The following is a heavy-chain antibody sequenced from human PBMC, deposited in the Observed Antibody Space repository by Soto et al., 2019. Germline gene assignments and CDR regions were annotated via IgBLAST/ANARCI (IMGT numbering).Heavy chain of an antibody. CDR3: AHIVVAGIGYYFDY. CDR1: GFSLSSTRMA. D-gene: IGHD6-19*01. CDR2: IYWDDDK. V-gene: IGHV2-5*02. J-gene: IGHJ4*02. Sequence: QITLKESGPTLVKPTQTLTLTCTFSGFSLSSTRMAVGWIRQPPGKALEWLALIYWDDDKRYSPFLKSRITITKDTSKNQVVLTMSNMDPVNTARYYCAHIVVAGIGYYFDYWGQGTLVTVSS.